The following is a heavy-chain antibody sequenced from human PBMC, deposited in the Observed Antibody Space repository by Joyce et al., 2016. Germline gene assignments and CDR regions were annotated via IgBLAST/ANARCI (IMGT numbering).Heavy chain of an antibody. CDR3: ARGWVVTGTRVRGYNYGYSS. CDR1: GGSFSGYY. Sequence: QVQLQQWGGGLLKPSETLSLTCAVYGGSFSGYYWSWIRQPPGKGREWSGEVNHRGSTRYDESRESRVSMSGDTSKNRLSLNLTCVHAADTAVYFCARGWVVTGTRVRGYNYGYSSWGQGTLVTVSS. J-gene: IGHJ5*02. V-gene: IGHV4-34*02. D-gene: IGHD5-18*01. CDR2: VNHRGST.